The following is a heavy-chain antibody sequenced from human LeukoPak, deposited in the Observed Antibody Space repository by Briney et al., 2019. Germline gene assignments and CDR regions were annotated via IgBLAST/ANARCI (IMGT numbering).Heavy chain of an antibody. CDR3: AKVRGYSFGYFDY. J-gene: IGHJ4*02. V-gene: IGHV3-9*01. CDR1: GFTFDDYA. CDR2: ISWNSGSI. Sequence: GRSLRLSCAASGFTFDDYAMHWVRQAPGKGLVWVSGISWNSGSIGYADSVKGRFTISRDNAKNSLYLQMNSLRAEDTALYYCAKVRGYSFGYFDYWGQGTLVTVSS. D-gene: IGHD5-18*01.